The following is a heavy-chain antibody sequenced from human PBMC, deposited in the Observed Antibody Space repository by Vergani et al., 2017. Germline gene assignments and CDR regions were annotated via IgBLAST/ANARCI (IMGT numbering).Heavy chain of an antibody. D-gene: IGHD3-3*01. CDR1: GFTFSSYG. CDR3: ARDGYDFWSGYYDAYYYYYLDV. J-gene: IGHJ6*03. CDR2: IWYVGSNK. Sequence: QVQLVESGGGVVQPGRSLRLSCAASGFTFSSYGMHWVRQAPGKGLEWVAVIWYVGSNKYYADSVKGLFTISRDNSKNTLYLQMNSLRAEDTAVYYCARDGYDFWSGYYDAYYYYYLDVWGKGTTVTVSS. V-gene: IGHV3-33*01.